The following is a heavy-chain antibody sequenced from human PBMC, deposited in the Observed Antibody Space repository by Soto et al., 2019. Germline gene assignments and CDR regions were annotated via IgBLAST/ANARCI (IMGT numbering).Heavy chain of an antibody. CDR1: GYTFTSYG. CDR2: ISAYNGNT. Sequence: QVQLVQSGAEVKKPGASVKVSCKASGYTFTSYGISWVRQAPGQGLEWMGCISAYNGNTNYAQKLQGRVTMTTNTSTSTAYMELRSLRSDDTAVYYLARRGGAVTTFYYYYGMDVWGQGTTVTVSS. D-gene: IGHD4-17*01. J-gene: IGHJ6*02. V-gene: IGHV1-18*04. CDR3: ARRGGAVTTFYYYYGMDV.